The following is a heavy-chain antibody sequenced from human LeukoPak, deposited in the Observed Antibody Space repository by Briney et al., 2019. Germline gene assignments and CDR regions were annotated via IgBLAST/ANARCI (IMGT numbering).Heavy chain of an antibody. V-gene: IGHV5-51*01. Sequence: GESLKISCNGSGYSFTSYWIGWVRQMPGKGLEGMGIIYPGDSDTRYSPSFQGQVTISADKSISTAYLQWSSLKASDTAMYYCAGQGSGIVGAPFDAFDIWGQGTMVTVSS. J-gene: IGHJ3*02. CDR2: IYPGDSDT. CDR3: AGQGSGIVGAPFDAFDI. CDR1: GYSFTSYW. D-gene: IGHD1-26*01.